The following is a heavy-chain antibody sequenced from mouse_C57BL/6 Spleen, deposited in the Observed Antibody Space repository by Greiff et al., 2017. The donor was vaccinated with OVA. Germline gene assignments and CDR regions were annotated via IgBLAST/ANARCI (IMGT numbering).Heavy chain of an antibody. CDR3: ARSDYGSYYYALDY. D-gene: IGHD1-1*01. V-gene: IGHV1-78*01. CDR2: IYPRDGST. J-gene: IGHJ4*01. CDR1: GYTFTDHT. Sequence: QVQLQQSDAELVKPGASVKISCKVSGYTFTDHTIHWMKQRPEQGLEWIGYIYPRDGSTKYNEKFKGKATLTADKSSSTAYMKLNRLTSDDSAVYFFARSDYGSYYYALDYWGQGTSVTVSS.